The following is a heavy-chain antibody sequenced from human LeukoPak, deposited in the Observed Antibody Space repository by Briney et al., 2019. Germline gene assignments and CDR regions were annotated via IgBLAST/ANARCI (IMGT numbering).Heavy chain of an antibody. CDR2: INHSGST. J-gene: IGHJ4*02. D-gene: IGHD4-17*01. CDR1: GGSFSGYY. CDR3: ASSKTVTDY. V-gene: IGHV4-34*01. Sequence: SETLSLTCAVYGGSFSGYYWSWIRQPPGKGLEWIGEINHSGSTNYNPSLKSRVTISVDTSKNQFFLKLSSVTAADTAVCYCASSKTVTDYWGQGTLVTVSS.